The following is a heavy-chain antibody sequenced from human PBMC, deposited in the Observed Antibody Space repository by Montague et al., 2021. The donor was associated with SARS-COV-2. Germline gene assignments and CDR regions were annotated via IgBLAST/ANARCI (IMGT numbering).Heavy chain of an antibody. J-gene: IGHJ5*02. D-gene: IGHD3-10*01. CDR3: ARLVWFGELSSENWFDP. CDR2: IYYSGST. CDR1: GGSISSSSNY. V-gene: IGHV4-39*01. Sequence: SETLSLTCTVSGGSISSSSNYWGWIRQPPGKGLEWIGSIYYSGSTXYNSSLKSRVTISVDTSKNQFSLKLNSVTAADTAVYYCARLVWFGELSSENWFDPWGQGTLVTVSS.